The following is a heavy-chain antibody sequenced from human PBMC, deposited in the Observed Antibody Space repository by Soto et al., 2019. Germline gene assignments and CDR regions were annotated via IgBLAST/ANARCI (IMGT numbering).Heavy chain of an antibody. J-gene: IGHJ4*02. CDR1: GITVSNSY. D-gene: IGHD6-13*01. Sequence: EVQLVESGGGLVQPRGSLRLSCAASGITVSNSYMSWVRQTPGKGLEWVSIIYRDETTYYGDSVKGRFTISGDNSKNTMYLQMNNLRVEDTAVYYCARVGSSAAGPFDYWGQGTLVTVSS. CDR2: IYRDETT. CDR3: ARVGSSAAGPFDY. V-gene: IGHV3-66*01.